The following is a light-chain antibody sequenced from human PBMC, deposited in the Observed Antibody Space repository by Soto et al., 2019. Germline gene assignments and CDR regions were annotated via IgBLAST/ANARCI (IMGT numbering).Light chain of an antibody. Sequence: DIQMTQSPSSLSASVGDIVTIFCRASQGISNYLAWYQQKPGQVPKLLIYSASTLKSGVSSRFTGSGSGTDFTLTISSLQPEDVATYFCQNYYSAPRTFGPGTMVDIK. V-gene: IGKV1-27*01. CDR2: SAS. CDR3: QNYYSAPRT. J-gene: IGKJ3*01. CDR1: QGISNY.